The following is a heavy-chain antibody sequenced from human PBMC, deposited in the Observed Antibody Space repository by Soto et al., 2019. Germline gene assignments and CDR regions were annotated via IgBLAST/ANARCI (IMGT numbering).Heavy chain of an antibody. CDR2: INWNGGST. J-gene: IGHJ4*02. CDR1: GFTFDDYG. CDR3: ARLYSSGWYGPGRY. V-gene: IGHV3-20*04. D-gene: IGHD6-19*01. Sequence: EVQLVESGGGVVRPGGSLRLSCAASGFTFDDYGMSWVRQAPGKGLEWVSGINWNGGSTGYADSVKGRFTISRDNAKNARYLQMNSLRAEDTAWYYCARLYSSGWYGPGRYWGQGTLVTVSS.